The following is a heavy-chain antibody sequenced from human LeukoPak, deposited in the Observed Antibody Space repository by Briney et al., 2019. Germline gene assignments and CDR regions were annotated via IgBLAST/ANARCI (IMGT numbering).Heavy chain of an antibody. J-gene: IGHJ3*02. CDR1: GYTFTGYY. CDR3: ARELEHDAFDI. D-gene: IGHD1-1*01. V-gene: IGHV1-2*04. Sequence: ASVNVSCKASGYTFTGYYMHWVRQAPGQGLEWMGWINPNSGGTNYAQKFQGWVTMTRDTSISTAYMELSRLRSDDTAVYYCARELEHDAFDIWGQGTMVTVSS. CDR2: INPNSGGT.